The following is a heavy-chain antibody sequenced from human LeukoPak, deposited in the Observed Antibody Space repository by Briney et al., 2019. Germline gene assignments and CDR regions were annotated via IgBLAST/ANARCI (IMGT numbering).Heavy chain of an antibody. J-gene: IGHJ4*02. CDR3: TRSKGGKEYQSPAY. CDR1: GFTFCDYA. CDR2: IRSKAYGGTT. Sequence: GGSLRLSCTASGFTFCDYALSWFRQAQGKGLEWVGFIRSKAYGGTTEYAASVKGRFSITRDDSKSIAYLQMNSMKTEDTAVYYCTRSKGGKEYQSPAYWGQGTLVTVSS. V-gene: IGHV3-49*03. D-gene: IGHD2-2*01.